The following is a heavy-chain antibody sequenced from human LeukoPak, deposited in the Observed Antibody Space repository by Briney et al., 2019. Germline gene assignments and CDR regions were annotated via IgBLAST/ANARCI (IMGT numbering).Heavy chain of an antibody. CDR3: AREETTRSLRAFDC. Sequence: PSETLSLTCTVSNGSVGSNFWTSMRQPAGHGLEWIGRIHTSGPTNYNPSLKSRVTMSVETSKNQFSLELSSLTAADTAVYYCAREETTRSLRAFDCWGQGTLVTVSS. CDR2: IHTSGPT. J-gene: IGHJ4*02. D-gene: IGHD5-12*01. CDR1: NGSVGSNF. V-gene: IGHV4-4*07.